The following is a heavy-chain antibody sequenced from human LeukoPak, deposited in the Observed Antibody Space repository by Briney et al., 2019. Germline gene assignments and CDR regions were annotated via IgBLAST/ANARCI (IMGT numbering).Heavy chain of an antibody. CDR1: GGPLSSYY. D-gene: IGHD5-24*01. CDR2: ISYSGNT. J-gene: IGHJ4*02. Sequence: SETLSLTCSVSGGPLSSYYWSWIRQPPGTGLEWVAYISYSGNTNYNPSLKSRVTISVDTSKNQFSLRRSSVTAADAAVYYCARIREEHWVATKYYIDYWGQGTPVILTS. CDR3: ARIREEHWVATKYYIDY. V-gene: IGHV4-59*08.